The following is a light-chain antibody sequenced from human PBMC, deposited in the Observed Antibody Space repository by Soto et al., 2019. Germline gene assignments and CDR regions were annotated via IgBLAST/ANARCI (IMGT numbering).Light chain of an antibody. CDR1: QTISRW. J-gene: IGKJ4*01. CDR3: QQDNTYPLS. CDR2: KAS. Sequence: DIHMTQSPSTLSASVGDSVTITCRASQTISRWLDWYQQKPGKAPNLLIYKASSLESGVPSRFSGSGSGTKFTLTISSLQPDDFAIYYCQQDNTYPLSFGGGTKVEIK. V-gene: IGKV1-5*03.